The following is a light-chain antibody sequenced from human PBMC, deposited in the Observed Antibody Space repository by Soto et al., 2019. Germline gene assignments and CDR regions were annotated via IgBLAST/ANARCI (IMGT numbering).Light chain of an antibody. Sequence: EIVMTQSPATLSVSPGEGATLSCRASQSVSSNLAWYQQKPGQAPRLLIYGASTRATGIPARFSGSGFGTDFTLTISSLEPEDAAVYYCQQRSNWPPITFGQRTRLEIK. CDR3: QQRSNWPPIT. CDR2: GAS. CDR1: QSVSSN. J-gene: IGKJ5*01. V-gene: IGKV3-15*01.